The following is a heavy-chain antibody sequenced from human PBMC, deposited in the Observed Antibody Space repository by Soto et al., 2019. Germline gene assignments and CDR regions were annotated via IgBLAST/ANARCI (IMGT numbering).Heavy chain of an antibody. CDR3: ASASPVVTDV. D-gene: IGHD5-18*01. J-gene: IGHJ6*02. CDR1: GGSISSGDFY. CDR2: IYYSGST. V-gene: IGHV4-30-4*01. Sequence: QVQLQESGPGLVKPSQTLSLTCTVSGGSISSGDFYWSWIRQPPGKGLEWFGYIYYSGSTYYIPSIKSRVTISVATSKNQLSLTLSSVTAANTAVYYCASASPVVTDVWGQVTTVTVSS.